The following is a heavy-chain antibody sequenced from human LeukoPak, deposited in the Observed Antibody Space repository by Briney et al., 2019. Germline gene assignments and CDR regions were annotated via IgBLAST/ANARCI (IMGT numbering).Heavy chain of an antibody. D-gene: IGHD6-6*01. Sequence: TLSLTFTVSGGSISAYYWSWIRQPPGKGLEWIGYIHYSGTTNYYPSLKSRVTIALDTSKNQFSLKPNSVTAADTAVYYCARFGTSSSRFFDQWGQGTLVTVSS. CDR2: IHYSGTT. J-gene: IGHJ4*02. V-gene: IGHV4-59*01. CDR1: GGSISAYY. CDR3: ARFGTSSSRFFDQ.